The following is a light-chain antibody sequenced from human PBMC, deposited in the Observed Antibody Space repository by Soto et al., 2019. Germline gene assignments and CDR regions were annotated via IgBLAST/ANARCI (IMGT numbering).Light chain of an antibody. Sequence: EIVMTQSPATLSVSPGERATLSCRASQSISANLVWYQQKPGQAPRLLIHGASTRATGLPARFSGSGSGTEFTLTISSLQSEDFAVYYCQQYSNWPWTFGQGTKVDNK. CDR3: QQYSNWPWT. CDR1: QSISAN. CDR2: GAS. V-gene: IGKV3-15*01. J-gene: IGKJ1*01.